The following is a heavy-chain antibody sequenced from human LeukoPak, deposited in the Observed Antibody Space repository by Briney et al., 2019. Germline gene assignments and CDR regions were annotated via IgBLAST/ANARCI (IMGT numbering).Heavy chain of an antibody. D-gene: IGHD6-19*01. V-gene: IGHV3-7*01. J-gene: IGHJ4*02. Sequence: GSLRLSCAASGFTFSNYWMSWVRQAPGKGLEGVANIKQDGSEKYYVDSVKGRFTISRDNAKNSLYLQMNSLRVEDTAVYYCAKVGRSGWPLDNWGQGTLVTVSS. CDR3: AKVGRSGWPLDN. CDR2: IKQDGSEK. CDR1: GFTFSNYW.